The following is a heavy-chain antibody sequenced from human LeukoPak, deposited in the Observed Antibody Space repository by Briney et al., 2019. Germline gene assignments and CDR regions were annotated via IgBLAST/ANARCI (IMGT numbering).Heavy chain of an antibody. CDR3: ARRLAANYYDSSGYYSH. V-gene: IGHV4-34*01. J-gene: IGHJ4*02. CDR2: INHSGST. D-gene: IGHD3-22*01. Sequence: SETLSLTCAVYGGSFSGYYWSWIRQPPGNGLEWIGEINHSGSTNYNPSLKSRVTISVDTSKNQFSLKLSSVTAADTAVYYCARRLAANYYDSSGYYSHWGQGTLVTVSS. CDR1: GGSFSGYY.